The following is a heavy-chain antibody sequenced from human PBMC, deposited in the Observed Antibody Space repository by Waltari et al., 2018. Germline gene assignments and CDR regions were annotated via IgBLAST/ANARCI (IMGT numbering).Heavy chain of an antibody. CDR3: AGDPTRTFDY. CDR2: INHSGST. CDR1: GGSFSGYY. D-gene: IGHD3-10*01. Sequence: QVQLQQWGAGLLKPSETLSLSCAVYGGSFSGYYWSWIRQPPGKGLEWIGEINHSGSTNYNPSLKSRVTISVDTSKNQFSLKLSSVTAADTAVYYCAGDPTRTFDYWGQGTLVTVSS. V-gene: IGHV4-34*01. J-gene: IGHJ4*02.